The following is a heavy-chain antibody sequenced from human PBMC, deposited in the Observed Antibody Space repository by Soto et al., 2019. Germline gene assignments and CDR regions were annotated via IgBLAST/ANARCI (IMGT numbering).Heavy chain of an antibody. CDR2: INHSGST. J-gene: IGHJ5*02. Sequence: QVQLQQWSAGLLKPSETLSLTCAVYGGSFSSYYWSWIRQPPGKGLEWIGEINHSGSTNYYPSLKSRVTISADSSKNQFSLRLTSVTAADTAVYYCARGRYCSGGSCYRGLDWFDPWGQGTLVTVSS. V-gene: IGHV4-34*01. CDR1: GGSFSSYY. CDR3: ARGRYCSGGSCYRGLDWFDP. D-gene: IGHD2-15*01.